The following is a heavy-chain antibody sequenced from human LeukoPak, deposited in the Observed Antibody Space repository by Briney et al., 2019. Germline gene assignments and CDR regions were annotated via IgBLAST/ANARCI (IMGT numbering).Heavy chain of an antibody. Sequence: GGSLRLSCAASGFTFSSYSMNWVRQAPGKGLEWVSSISSSSSYIYYADSVKGRFTISRDNAKNSLYLQMNSLRAEDTAVYYCARGNREIQLWLSGVNYFDYWGQGTLVTVSS. CDR3: ARGNREIQLWLSGVNYFDY. J-gene: IGHJ4*02. V-gene: IGHV3-21*01. CDR1: GFTFSSYS. CDR2: ISSSSSYI. D-gene: IGHD5-18*01.